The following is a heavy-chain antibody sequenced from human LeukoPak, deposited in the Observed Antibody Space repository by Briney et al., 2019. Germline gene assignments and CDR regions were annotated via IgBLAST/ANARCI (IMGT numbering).Heavy chain of an antibody. Sequence: GESLKISCKGSGYSFTTYWIGWVRQMPGKGLEWMGIIYPGDSTTAYSPSFQGQVTISADKSISTAYLQWSSLKASDTAMYYCARRFSYGHADYWGQGTLVTVSS. CDR1: GYSFTTYW. D-gene: IGHD5-18*01. V-gene: IGHV5-51*01. CDR3: ARRFSYGHADY. CDR2: IYPGDSTT. J-gene: IGHJ4*02.